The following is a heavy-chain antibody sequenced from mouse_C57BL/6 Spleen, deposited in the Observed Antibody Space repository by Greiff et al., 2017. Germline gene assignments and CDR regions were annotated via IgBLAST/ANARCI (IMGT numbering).Heavy chain of an antibody. Sequence: QVTLKESGPGILQSSQTLSLTCSFSGFSLSTSGMGVSWIRQPPGKGLEWLAHIYWDDDKRYNPSQKRRLPISKYTSRNQVFPKSTSVDTADTATYYCARPYGSSYGFDYWGQGTTLTVSS. CDR2: IYWDDDK. CDR1: GFSLSTSGMG. CDR3: ARPYGSSYGFDY. V-gene: IGHV8-12*01. J-gene: IGHJ2*01. D-gene: IGHD1-1*01.